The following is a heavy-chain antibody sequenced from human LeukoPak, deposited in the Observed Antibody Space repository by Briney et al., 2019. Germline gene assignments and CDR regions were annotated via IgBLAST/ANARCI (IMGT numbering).Heavy chain of an antibody. Sequence: PGGSLRLSCAASGFTFSSNWMHWVRQAPGKGLEWVANIKQDGSEKYYVHSVKGRFTVSRDNAKNSLYLQMNSLRAEDTAVYYCARAMDVWGQGTTVTVSS. CDR1: GFTFSSNW. CDR2: IKQDGSEK. J-gene: IGHJ6*02. CDR3: ARAMDV. V-gene: IGHV3-7*01.